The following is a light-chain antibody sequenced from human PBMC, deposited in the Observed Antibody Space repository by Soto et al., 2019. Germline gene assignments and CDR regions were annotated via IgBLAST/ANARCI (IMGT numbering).Light chain of an antibody. Sequence: QLVLTQPPSVPGAPGQRVTISCTGNSSNLGAGYDVHWYQQLPGAAPKLVIFGNRNRPSGVPERFSGSKSGTSASLAITGLQTEDEADYYCQAYDYSLTASVFGGGTKLTVL. CDR1: SSNLGAGYD. CDR2: GNR. CDR3: QAYDYSLTASV. J-gene: IGLJ3*02. V-gene: IGLV1-40*01.